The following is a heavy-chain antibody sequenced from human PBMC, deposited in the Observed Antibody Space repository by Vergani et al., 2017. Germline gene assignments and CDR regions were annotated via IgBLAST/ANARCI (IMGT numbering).Heavy chain of an antibody. V-gene: IGHV3-30-3*01. J-gene: IGHJ4*02. CDR3: AGDPYSSGWYYFDY. CDR1: GFTFSSYA. CDR2: ISYDGSNK. D-gene: IGHD6-19*01. Sequence: QVQLVESGGGVVQPGRSLRLSCAASGFTFSSYAMHWVRQAPGKGLEWVAVISYDGSNKYYADSVKGRFTISRDNSKNTLYLQMNSLRAEDTAVYYCAGDPYSSGWYYFDYWGQGTLVTVSS.